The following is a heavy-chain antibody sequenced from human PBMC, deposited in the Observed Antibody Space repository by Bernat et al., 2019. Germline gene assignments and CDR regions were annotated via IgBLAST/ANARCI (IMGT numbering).Heavy chain of an antibody. CDR3: AKDYWNYFDY. CDR2: ISSSSSYI. CDR1: GFTFSIYS. V-gene: IGHV3-21*03. D-gene: IGHD1-1*01. J-gene: IGHJ4*02. Sequence: EVQLVESGGGLVKPGGSLRLSCAASGFTFSIYSMNWVRQAPGKGLEWVSSISSSSSYIYYADSVKGRFTISRDNAKNSLYLQMNSLKAEDTAVYYCAKDYWNYFDYWGQGTLVTVSS.